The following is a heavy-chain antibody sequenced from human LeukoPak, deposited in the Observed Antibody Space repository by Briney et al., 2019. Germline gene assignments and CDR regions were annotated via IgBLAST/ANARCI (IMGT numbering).Heavy chain of an antibody. D-gene: IGHD1-26*01. CDR2: INSDGSST. J-gene: IGHJ4*02. Sequence: GGSLRLSCAASGFTFSSYWMHWVRQAPGRGLVWVSRINSDGSSTSYADSVKGRFTISRDNAKNTLHLQMNSLRAEDTAVYYCAKAGGSYLFDYWGQGTLVTVSS. CDR3: AKAGGSYLFDY. V-gene: IGHV3-74*01. CDR1: GFTFSSYW.